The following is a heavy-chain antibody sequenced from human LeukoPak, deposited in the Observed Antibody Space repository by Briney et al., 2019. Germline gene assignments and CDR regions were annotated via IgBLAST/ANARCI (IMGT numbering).Heavy chain of an antibody. J-gene: IGHJ4*02. Sequence: GGSLRLSCEASGPTFTAYSMSWVRQAPGKGLEWVSSISLSSDTIYYADSVKGRFTISRDNAKNSLYLQMNSLRDEDTAVYYCARQDVGLDYWGQGTLVTVSS. CDR1: GPTFTAYS. V-gene: IGHV3-48*02. CDR3: ARQDVGLDY. D-gene: IGHD1-26*01. CDR2: ISLSSDTI.